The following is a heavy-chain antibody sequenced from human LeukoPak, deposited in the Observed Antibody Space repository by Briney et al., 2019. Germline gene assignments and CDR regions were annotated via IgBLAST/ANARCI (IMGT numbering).Heavy chain of an antibody. Sequence: SQTLSLTCTVSGGSISRGSYYWSWIRQPAGKGLEWIGRIYTSGSTNYNPSLKSRVTISVDTSKNQFSLKLSSVTAADTAVYYCAGYDFWSGLDYWGQGTLVTVSS. CDR3: AGYDFWSGLDY. J-gene: IGHJ4*02. D-gene: IGHD3-3*01. CDR2: IYTSGST. V-gene: IGHV4-61*02. CDR1: GGSISRGSYY.